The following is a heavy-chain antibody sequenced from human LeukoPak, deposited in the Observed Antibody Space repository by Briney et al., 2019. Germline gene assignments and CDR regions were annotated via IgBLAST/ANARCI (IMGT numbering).Heavy chain of an antibody. Sequence: ASVKVSCKASGYTFTDYGITWVRQAPGQGLEWMGLISAYNGNTNYAQKFQGRVSMTTDTSTDTAYMDLRSLRSDDTAVYYCARAPYPSRSLEWLSFDYWGQGTLVTVSS. CDR3: ARAPYPSRSLEWLSFDY. V-gene: IGHV1-18*01. CDR1: GYTFTDYG. J-gene: IGHJ4*02. CDR2: ISAYNGNT. D-gene: IGHD3-3*01.